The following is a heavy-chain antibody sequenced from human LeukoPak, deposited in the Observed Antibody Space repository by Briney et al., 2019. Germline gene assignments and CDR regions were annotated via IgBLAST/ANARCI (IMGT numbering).Heavy chain of an antibody. J-gene: IGHJ6*03. V-gene: IGHV4-39*07. CDR1: GGSISSSSYY. CDR2: INHSGST. D-gene: IGHD3-10*01. CDR3: ARYPRYGSGSPYYYYYYMDV. Sequence: SETLSLTCTVSGGSISSSSYYWGWIRQPPGKGLEWIGEINHSGSTNYSPSLKSRVTISVDTSKNQFSLKLSAVTAADTAVYYCARYPRYGSGSPYYYYYYMDVWGKGTTVTVSS.